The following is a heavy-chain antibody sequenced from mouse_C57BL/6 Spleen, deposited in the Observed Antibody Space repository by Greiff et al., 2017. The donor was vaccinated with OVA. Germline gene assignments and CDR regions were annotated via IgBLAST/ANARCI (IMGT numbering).Heavy chain of an antibody. Sequence: VQLQQSGAELVRPGASVTLSCKASGYTFTDYEMHWVKQTPVHGLEWIGAIDPETGGTAYNQKFKGKAILTADKSSSTAYMELRSLTSEDSAVYYCTRKIYYDYDDYFDYWGQGTTLTVSS. V-gene: IGHV1-15*01. CDR3: TRKIYYDYDDYFDY. CDR1: GYTFTDYE. J-gene: IGHJ2*01. D-gene: IGHD2-4*01. CDR2: IDPETGGT.